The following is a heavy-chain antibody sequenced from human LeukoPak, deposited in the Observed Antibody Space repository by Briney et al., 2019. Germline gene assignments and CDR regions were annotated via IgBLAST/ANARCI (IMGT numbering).Heavy chain of an antibody. CDR3: ARDRRSSGWFYIDY. Sequence: GGSLRLSCAASGFTFTSYWMTWVRQAPGKGLEWLTNINEDGSVKHYVDSVRGRFTISRDNAENSLYLQLNSLRAEDTAVYYCARDRRSSGWFYIDYWGQGTLVTVSS. V-gene: IGHV3-7*01. CDR1: GFTFTSYW. CDR2: INEDGSVK. J-gene: IGHJ4*02. D-gene: IGHD6-19*01.